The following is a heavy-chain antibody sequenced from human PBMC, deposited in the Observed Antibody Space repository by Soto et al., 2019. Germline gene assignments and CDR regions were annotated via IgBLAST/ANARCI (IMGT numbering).Heavy chain of an antibody. CDR1: GGSISPFY. CDR2: LYYSGNT. Sequence: SETLSLTCTVSGGSISPFYWSWVRQPPGKGLEWIGYLYYSGNTNYNPSLKSRVTISVDASKNQVSLRLTSVTAADTAVYYCARVGGVAARTFDYWGKGTVVTVSS. J-gene: IGHJ4*02. CDR3: ARVGGVAARTFDY. D-gene: IGHD2-15*01. V-gene: IGHV4-59*01.